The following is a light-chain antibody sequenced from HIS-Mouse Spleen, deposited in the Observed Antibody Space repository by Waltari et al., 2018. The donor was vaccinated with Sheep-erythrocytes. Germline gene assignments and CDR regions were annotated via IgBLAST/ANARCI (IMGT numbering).Light chain of an antibody. Sequence: QSVLTQPPSVSAAPGQKVTISCSGSSSNIGNNYVSWYQQLPGTAPKLLIYDKKKRPSGMPDRFSGSKSGTSATLGITGLQTGDEADYYCGTWDSSLSAGVFGGGTKLTVL. V-gene: IGLV1-51*01. CDR1: SSNIGNNY. CDR2: DKK. J-gene: IGLJ3*02. CDR3: GTWDSSLSAGV.